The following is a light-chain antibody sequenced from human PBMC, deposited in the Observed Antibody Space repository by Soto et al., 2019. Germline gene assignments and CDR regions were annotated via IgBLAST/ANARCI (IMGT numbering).Light chain of an antibody. J-gene: IGLJ1*01. V-gene: IGLV2-14*03. CDR3: TSDTDDSPV. CDR2: EVS. Sequence: QSVLAQPASVSGSPGQSITISCTGTSSDIGDYIYVSWYQQLPGKAPKLIIYEVSNRPSGVSDRFSGSKSGNTASLTISGLQAEEEAEYYCTSDTDDSPVFGTGTKVTVL. CDR1: SSDIGDYIY.